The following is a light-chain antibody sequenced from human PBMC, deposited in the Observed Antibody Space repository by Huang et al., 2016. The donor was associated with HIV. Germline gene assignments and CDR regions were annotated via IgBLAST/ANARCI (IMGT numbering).Light chain of an antibody. CDR1: QRINRY. Sequence: DIQMTQSPSSLSASVGDRVTITCRASQRINRYLNWYQQKPGKAPKVLSYAASSLQSGVPSRFSGSGSGTDFTLTINSLQPEDFAIYYCQQSYNTPLTFGGGTRLEIK. CDR2: AAS. J-gene: IGKJ4*01. V-gene: IGKV1-39*01. CDR3: QQSYNTPLT.